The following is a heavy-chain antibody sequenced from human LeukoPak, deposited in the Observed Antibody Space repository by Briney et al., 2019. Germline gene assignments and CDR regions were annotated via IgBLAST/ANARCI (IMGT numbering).Heavy chain of an antibody. Sequence: SETLSLTCTVSGGSISSGSYYWSWIRQPAGKGLEWIGRIYTSGSTNYNPSLKSRVTISVDTSKNQFSLKLSSVTAADTAVYYCARRRDGYNSKYFDYWGQGTLVTVSS. J-gene: IGHJ4*02. CDR1: GGSISSGSYY. CDR2: IYTSGST. V-gene: IGHV4-61*02. CDR3: ARRRDGYNSKYFDY. D-gene: IGHD5-24*01.